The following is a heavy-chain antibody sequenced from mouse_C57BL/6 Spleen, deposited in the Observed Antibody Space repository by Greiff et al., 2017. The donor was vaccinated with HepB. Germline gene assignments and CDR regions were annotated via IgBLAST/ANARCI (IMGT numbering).Heavy chain of an antibody. Sequence: QVQLQQPGAELVRPGSSVKLSCKASGYTFTSYWMHSVKQMPIQGLEWIGNIDPSDSETHYNQKFKDKATLTVDKSSSTAYMQLSSLTSEDSAVYYCARALLYYGSSYGYFDVWGTGTTVTVSS. V-gene: IGHV1-52*01. CDR1: GYTFTSYW. CDR3: ARALLYYGSSYGYFDV. J-gene: IGHJ1*03. CDR2: IDPSDSET. D-gene: IGHD1-1*01.